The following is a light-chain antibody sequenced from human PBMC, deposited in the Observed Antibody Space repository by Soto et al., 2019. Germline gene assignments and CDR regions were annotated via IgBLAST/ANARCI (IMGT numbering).Light chain of an antibody. CDR1: QSISSY. CDR3: QQSYSTSWT. CDR2: AAS. V-gene: IGKV1-39*01. J-gene: IGKJ1*01. Sequence: DIPVSLSTGSLSAFVGDRVTITCRASQSISSYLNWYQQKPGKAPKLMIYAASSLQSGVPSRFSGSGSGTDFTLTISSLQPEDFATYYCQQSYSTSWTFGQGTKVDIK.